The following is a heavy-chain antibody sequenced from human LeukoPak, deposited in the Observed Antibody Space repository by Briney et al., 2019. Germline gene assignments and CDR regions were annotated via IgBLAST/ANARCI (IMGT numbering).Heavy chain of an antibody. CDR1: GGSISSYY. Sequence: SETLSLTCTVSGGSISSYYWSWVRQPAGKGLEWIGRIYTSGSTNYNPSLKCRVTMSVDTSKNHFSLKLSSVTAADTAVYYCVISSGYYTYDYWGQGTLVTVSS. J-gene: IGHJ4*02. CDR2: IYTSGST. CDR3: VISSGYYTYDY. V-gene: IGHV4-4*07. D-gene: IGHD3-22*01.